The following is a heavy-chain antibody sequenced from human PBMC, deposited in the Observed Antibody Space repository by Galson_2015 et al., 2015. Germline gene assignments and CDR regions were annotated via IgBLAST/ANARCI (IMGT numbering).Heavy chain of an antibody. D-gene: IGHD6-13*01. CDR1: GFTFSSYS. CDR2: ISSSSSTI. V-gene: IGHV3-48*02. CDR3: ARERAHPLAAAGENWFDP. Sequence: SLRLSCAASGFTFSSYSMNWVRQAPGKGLEWVSYISSSSSTIYYADSVKGRFTISRDNAKNSLYLQMNSLRDKDTAVYYCARERAHPLAAAGENWFDPWGQGTLVTVSS. J-gene: IGHJ5*02.